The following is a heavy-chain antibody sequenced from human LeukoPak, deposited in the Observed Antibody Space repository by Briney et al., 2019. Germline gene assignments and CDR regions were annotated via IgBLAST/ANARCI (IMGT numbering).Heavy chain of an antibody. CDR1: GGSISSGSYY. D-gene: IGHD1-20*01. V-gene: IGHV4-61*02. CDR3: ARVDNWNYDGMDV. J-gene: IGHJ6*02. Sequence: SQTLSLTCTVSGGSISSGSYYWSWIRQPAGKGLAWIGRIYTSGSTNYNPSLKSRVTISVDTSKNQFSLKLSSVTAADTAVYYCARVDNWNYDGMDVWGQGTTVTVSS. CDR2: IYTSGST.